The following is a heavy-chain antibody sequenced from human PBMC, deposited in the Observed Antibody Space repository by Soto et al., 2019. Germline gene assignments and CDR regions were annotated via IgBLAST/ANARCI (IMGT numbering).Heavy chain of an antibody. CDR2: ISYDGSNK. Sequence: GGSLRLSCAASGFPFSSYAMHWVRQAPGKGLEWVAVISYDGSNKYYADSVKGRFTISRDNSKNTLYLQMNSLRAEDTAVYYCARRLAARTNYYYYGMDVWGQGTTVTVSS. D-gene: IGHD6-6*01. V-gene: IGHV3-30-3*01. CDR3: ARRLAARTNYYYYGMDV. J-gene: IGHJ6*02. CDR1: GFPFSSYA.